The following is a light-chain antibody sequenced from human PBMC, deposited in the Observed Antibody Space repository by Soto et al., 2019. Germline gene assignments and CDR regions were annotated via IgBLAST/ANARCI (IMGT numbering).Light chain of an antibody. Sequence: IQMAPSPSTLSGSVADRVTITCRASQTIRRYLNWHQQTPVQAPNRLIYAASSLPSGVPSRYRGSGSATDFTLTISRLHPEDFATYYYQQSYSTPRTFGQGTKVDIK. CDR3: QQSYSTPRT. CDR2: AAS. J-gene: IGKJ1*01. CDR1: QTIRRY. V-gene: IGKV1-39*01.